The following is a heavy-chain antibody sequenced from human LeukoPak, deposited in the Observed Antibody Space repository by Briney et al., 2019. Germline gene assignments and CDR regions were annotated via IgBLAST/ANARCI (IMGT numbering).Heavy chain of an antibody. CDR2: IYYSGST. CDR3: ARDTGTILRDNWFDP. V-gene: IGHV4-59*01. D-gene: IGHD1-7*01. J-gene: IGHJ5*02. CDR1: GFTFSSYE. Sequence: GSLRLSCAASGFTFSSYEMNWIRQPPGKGLEWIGYIYYSGSTNYNPSLKSRVTISVDTSKNQFSLKLSSVTAADTAVYYCARDTGTILRDNWFDPRGQGTLVTVSS.